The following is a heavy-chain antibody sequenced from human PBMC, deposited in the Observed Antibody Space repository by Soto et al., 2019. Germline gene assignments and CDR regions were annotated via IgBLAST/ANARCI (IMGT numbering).Heavy chain of an antibody. V-gene: IGHV4-39*02. CDR2: IYYSGST. CDR3: ARVAY. J-gene: IGHJ4*02. Sequence: SETLSLTCTVSGGSISSSSYYWGWIRQPPGKGLEWIGSIYYSGSTYYNPSLKSRVTISRDNAQNSLFLQMNTLRPEDTAMYYCARVAYWGPGTQVTVSS. CDR1: GGSISSSSYY.